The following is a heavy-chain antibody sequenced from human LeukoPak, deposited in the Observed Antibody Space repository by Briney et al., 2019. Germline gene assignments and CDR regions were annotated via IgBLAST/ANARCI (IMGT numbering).Heavy chain of an antibody. D-gene: IGHD4-11*01. CDR2: IYSGGST. Sequence: GGSLRLSCAASGFTVSSNYMSWVRQAPGKGLEWVSVIYSGGSTYYADSVKGRFTISRDNSKNTLYLQMNSLRAEDTAVYYCAKDRAYSTSVPWGYFDYRGQGPLVTASS. CDR1: GFTVSSNY. CDR3: AKDRAYSTSVPWGYFDY. V-gene: IGHV3-66*01. J-gene: IGHJ4*02.